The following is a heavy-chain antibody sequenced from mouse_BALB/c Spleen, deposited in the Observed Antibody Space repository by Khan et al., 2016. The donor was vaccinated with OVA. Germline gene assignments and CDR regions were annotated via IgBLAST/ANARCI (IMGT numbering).Heavy chain of an antibody. CDR1: GNSIPSGYG. D-gene: IGHD1-2*01. V-gene: IGHV3-2*02. Sequence: VQLKESGPGLVKPSQSLSLTCTVTGNSIPSGYGWNWIRQFPGNKLEWMGYISYSGSTNYNPSLKSRISITRDTSKNQFFLQLNSVTTEDTATYYCARTARIKYWGQGTTLTVSS. J-gene: IGHJ2*01. CDR3: ARTARIKY. CDR2: ISYSGST.